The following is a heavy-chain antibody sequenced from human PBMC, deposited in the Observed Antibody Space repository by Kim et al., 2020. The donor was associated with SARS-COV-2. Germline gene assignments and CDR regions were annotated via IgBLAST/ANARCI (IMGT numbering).Heavy chain of an antibody. Sequence: SVKVSCKASGGTFSSYAISWVRQAPGQGLEWMGGIIPIFGTANYAQKFQGRVTITADESTSTAYMELSSLRSEDTAVYYCARAGYYYDSSGYGTLDAFDIWGQGTMVTVSS. CDR2: IIPIFGTA. CDR3: ARAGYYYDSSGYGTLDAFDI. J-gene: IGHJ3*02. V-gene: IGHV1-69*13. D-gene: IGHD3-22*01. CDR1: GGTFSSYA.